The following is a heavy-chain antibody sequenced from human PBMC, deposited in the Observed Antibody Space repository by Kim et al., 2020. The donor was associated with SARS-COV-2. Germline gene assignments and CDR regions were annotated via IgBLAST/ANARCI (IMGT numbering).Heavy chain of an antibody. D-gene: IGHD6-13*01. Sequence: GGSLRLSCAASGFTFSSYAMSWVRQAPGKGLEWVSAISGSGGSTSYADSVKGRFTISRDNSKNTLYLQMNSLRAEDTAVYYCAKDLRMYSRAPDYLDYWGQGTLVTVSS. CDR3: AKDLRMYSRAPDYLDY. CDR1: GFTFSSYA. V-gene: IGHV3-23*01. J-gene: IGHJ4*02. CDR2: ISGSGGST.